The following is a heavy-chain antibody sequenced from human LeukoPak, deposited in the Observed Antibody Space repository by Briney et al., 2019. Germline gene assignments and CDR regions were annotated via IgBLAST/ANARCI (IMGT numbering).Heavy chain of an antibody. V-gene: IGHV1-2*02. CDR2: INPNSCGT. D-gene: IGHD2/OR15-2a*01. Sequence: ASVKVSCKASGYTFTGYYMHWVRQAPGQGLEWMGWINPNSCGTNYAQKFQGRVTMTRDTSISTAYMELSRLRSDDTAVYYCARAVDTPFSAPDYWGQGTLVTVSS. CDR3: ARAVDTPFSAPDY. CDR1: GYTFTGYY. J-gene: IGHJ4*02.